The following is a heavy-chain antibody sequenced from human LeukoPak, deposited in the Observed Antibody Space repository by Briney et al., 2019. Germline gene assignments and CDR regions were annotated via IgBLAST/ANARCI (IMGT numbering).Heavy chain of an antibody. V-gene: IGHV3-23*01. J-gene: IGHJ4*02. CDR2: ISGSGDNT. D-gene: IGHD3-3*01. CDR3: AKDRVYYDFWSGYIDY. Sequence: GGPLRLSCAASGFTVSSNYMSWVRQAPGKGLEWVSGISGSGDNTYYADSVKGRLTISRDNSKNTLYLQMNSLRAEDTAIYYCAKDRVYYDFWSGYIDYWGQGTLVTVSS. CDR1: GFTVSSNY.